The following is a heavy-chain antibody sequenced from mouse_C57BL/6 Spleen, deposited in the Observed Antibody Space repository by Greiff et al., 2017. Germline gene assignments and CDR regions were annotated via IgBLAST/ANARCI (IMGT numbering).Heavy chain of an antibody. CDR2: ISGGGGNT. D-gene: IGHD3-2*02. Sequence: EVHLVESGGGLVKPGGSLKLSCAASGFTFSSYTMSWVRQTPEKRLEWVATISGGGGNTYYPDSVKGRFTISSDNAKNTLYLQMSSLRSEDTALYYCARPRQLRLLYAMDYWGQGTSVTVSS. V-gene: IGHV5-9*01. CDR3: ARPRQLRLLYAMDY. J-gene: IGHJ4*01. CDR1: GFTFSSYT.